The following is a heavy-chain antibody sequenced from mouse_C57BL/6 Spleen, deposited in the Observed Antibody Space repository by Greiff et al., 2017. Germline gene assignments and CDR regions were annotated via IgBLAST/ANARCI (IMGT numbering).Heavy chain of an antibody. CDR2: IHPNSGST. CDR3: ARWRTGGGYFDY. J-gene: IGHJ2*01. CDR1: GYTFTSYW. V-gene: IGHV1-64*01. D-gene: IGHD4-1*01. Sequence: QVQLQQSGAELVKPGASVKLSCKASGYTFTSYWMHWVKQRPGQGLEWIGMIHPNSGSTNYNEKFKSKATLTVDKSSSTAYMQLSSLTSEDSAVYYCARWRTGGGYFDYWGQGTTLTVSS.